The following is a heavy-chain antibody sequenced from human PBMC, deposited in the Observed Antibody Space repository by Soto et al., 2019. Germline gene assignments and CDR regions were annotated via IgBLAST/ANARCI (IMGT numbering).Heavy chain of an antibody. Sequence: QVQLVESGGGVVQPGRSLRLSCAASGFTFSTYGMHWVRQAPGKGLEWVAVISYDGNNKYYADSVKGRFTISRDNSKNTLYLQMSSLRTEDTAVYYCAKSVYNWNDGFLDYSGQGTLVTVSS. V-gene: IGHV3-30*18. CDR3: AKSVYNWNDGFLDY. D-gene: IGHD1-1*01. CDR1: GFTFSTYG. J-gene: IGHJ4*02. CDR2: ISYDGNNK.